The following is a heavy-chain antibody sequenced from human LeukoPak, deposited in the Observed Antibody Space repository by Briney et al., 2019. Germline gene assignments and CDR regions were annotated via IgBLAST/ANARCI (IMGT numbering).Heavy chain of an antibody. Sequence: GGSLRLSCAASGFTVSSNYMSWVRQAPGKGLEWVSVIYSGGSTYYADSVKGRFAISRDNSKNTLYLQMNSLRAEDTAVYYCARDLGSRALGYWGQGTLVTVSS. J-gene: IGHJ4*02. CDR2: IYSGGST. V-gene: IGHV3-53*01. CDR3: ARDLGSRALGY. CDR1: GFTVSSNY. D-gene: IGHD3-16*01.